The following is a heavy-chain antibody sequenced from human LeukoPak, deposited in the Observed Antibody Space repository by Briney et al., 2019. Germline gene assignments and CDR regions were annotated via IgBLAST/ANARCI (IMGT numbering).Heavy chain of an antibody. Sequence: SETLSLTCTVSGGSISSSSYYWGWIRQPPGKGLEWIGSIYYSGSTYYNPSLKSRVTISVDTSKNQFSLKLSSATAADTAVYYCARIAAAEGGWFDPWGQGTLVTVSS. CDR1: GGSISSSSYY. CDR3: ARIAAAEGGWFDP. CDR2: IYYSGST. V-gene: IGHV4-39*01. D-gene: IGHD6-13*01. J-gene: IGHJ5*02.